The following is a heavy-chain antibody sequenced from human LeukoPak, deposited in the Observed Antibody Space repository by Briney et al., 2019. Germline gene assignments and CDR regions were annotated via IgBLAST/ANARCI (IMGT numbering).Heavy chain of an antibody. V-gene: IGHV3-23*01. CDR3: AKDANYLRSSGYLVPIDF. CDR2: ISGNGLGT. D-gene: IGHD3-22*01. J-gene: IGHJ4*02. CDR1: GFTFSRNA. Sequence: GGSLRLSCAASGFTFSRNAMNWVRQAPRQGVEWVAAISGNGLGTYYSDSVKGRFNISRDNSRNTLYLQMNSLRIEDTAFYYCAKDANYLRSSGYLVPIDFWGQGTLVTVSS.